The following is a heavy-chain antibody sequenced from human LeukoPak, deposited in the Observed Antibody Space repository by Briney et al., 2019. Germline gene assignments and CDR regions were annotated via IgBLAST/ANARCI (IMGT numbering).Heavy chain of an antibody. CDR3: ARATMVRGVNHFDY. J-gene: IGHJ4*02. V-gene: IGHV3-11*06. D-gene: IGHD3-10*01. Sequence: GGSLRLSCAASGFTFSDYYMSWIRQAPGKGLEWVSYISSSSSYTNYAESVKGRFTISRDNAKNSLYLQMNSLRAEDTAVYYCARATMVRGVNHFDYWGQGTLVTVSS. CDR1: GFTFSDYY. CDR2: ISSSSSYT.